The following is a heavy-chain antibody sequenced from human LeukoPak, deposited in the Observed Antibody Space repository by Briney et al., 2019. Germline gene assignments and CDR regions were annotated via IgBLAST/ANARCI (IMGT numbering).Heavy chain of an antibody. CDR2: ISYSGST. Sequence: PSETLSLTCTVSGGSISSYYWIWIRQPPGKGLEWIGYISYSGSTNYNPSLKSRVTISIDTSKNQFSLKLRSVTAADTAIYYCARPGYDILTGYIDAIDIWGQGTMVTVSS. D-gene: IGHD3-9*01. CDR1: GGSISSYY. V-gene: IGHV4-59*08. CDR3: ARPGYDILTGYIDAIDI. J-gene: IGHJ3*02.